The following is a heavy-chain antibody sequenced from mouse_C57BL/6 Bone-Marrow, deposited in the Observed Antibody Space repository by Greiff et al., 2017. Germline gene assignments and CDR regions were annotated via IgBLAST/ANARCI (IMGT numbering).Heavy chain of an antibody. CDR3: TPITTVGKAY. CDR1: GFTFSNYW. V-gene: IGHV6-3*01. CDR2: IRLKSDNYAT. J-gene: IGHJ3*01. D-gene: IGHD1-1*01. Sequence: EVKLMESGGGLVQPGGSMKLSCVASGFTFSNYWMNWVRQSPEKGLEWVAQIRLKSDNYATHYAESVKGRFTISRDDSKSSVYLQMNNLRAEDTGIYYCTPITTVGKAYWGQGTLVTVSA.